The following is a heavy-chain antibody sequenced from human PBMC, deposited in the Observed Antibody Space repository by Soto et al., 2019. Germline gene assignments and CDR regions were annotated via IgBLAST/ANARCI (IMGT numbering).Heavy chain of an antibody. D-gene: IGHD6-19*01. V-gene: IGHV1-46*03. CDR1: GYTFTNYY. Sequence: ASVKVSCKASGYTFTNYYMHWVRQAPGHGLELMGVINPSGGYTTYAQNFQGRGTMTSDTFTSTVYMDLSSLRSEDTAVYYCARAGDSSGWSDAFDIWGQGTKVTVSS. CDR2: INPSGGYT. CDR3: ARAGDSSGWSDAFDI. J-gene: IGHJ3*02.